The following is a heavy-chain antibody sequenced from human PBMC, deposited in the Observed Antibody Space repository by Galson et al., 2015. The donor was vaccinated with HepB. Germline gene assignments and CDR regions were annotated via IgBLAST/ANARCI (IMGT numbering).Heavy chain of an antibody. CDR2: IDWDDDK. D-gene: IGHD6-19*01. V-gene: IGHV2-70*11. CDR1: GFSLSTSGMC. J-gene: IGHJ6*02. CDR3: ARIRIAVAGTPNRAYYYYYGMDV. Sequence: PALVKPTQTLTLTCTFSGFSLSTSGMCVSWIRQPPGKALEWLARIDWDDDKYYSTSLKTRLTISKDTSKNQVVLTMTNMDPVDTATYYCARIRIAVAGTPNRAYYYYYGMDVWGQGTTVTVSS.